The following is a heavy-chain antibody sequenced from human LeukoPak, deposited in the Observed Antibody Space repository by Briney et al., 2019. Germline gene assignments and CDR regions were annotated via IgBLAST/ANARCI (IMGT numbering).Heavy chain of an antibody. CDR3: ARGGPSSVLLWFGELFTQATWFDP. CDR2: MNLNSGNT. V-gene: IGHV1-8*01. CDR1: GYTFTSYD. D-gene: IGHD3-10*01. J-gene: IGHJ5*02. Sequence: GASVKVSCKASGYTFTSYDINWVRQATGQGLEWMGWMNLNSGNTGYAQKFQGRVTMTRNTSISTAYMELSSLRSEDTAVYYCARGGPSSVLLWFGELFTQATWFDPWGQGTLVTVSS.